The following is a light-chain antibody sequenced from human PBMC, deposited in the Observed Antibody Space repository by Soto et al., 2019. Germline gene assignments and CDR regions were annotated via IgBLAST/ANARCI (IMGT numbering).Light chain of an antibody. Sequence: ESVLTQSPGTLSLSPGERATLSCRASQNVRNNYLAWYQHKPGRAPRLLIYGASNRPGGIPDKFSGSGSGTDFTLTISSLEPEDFAVYYCQQYGNSPYTFGQGTKLEIK. CDR1: QNVRNNY. CDR2: GAS. CDR3: QQYGNSPYT. J-gene: IGKJ2*01. V-gene: IGKV3-20*01.